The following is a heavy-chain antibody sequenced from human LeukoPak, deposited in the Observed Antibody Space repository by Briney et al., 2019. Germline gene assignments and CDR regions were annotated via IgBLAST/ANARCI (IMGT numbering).Heavy chain of an antibody. CDR1: GGSFSGYY. V-gene: IGHV4-59*01. J-gene: IGHJ6*03. CDR2: IYYSGST. D-gene: IGHD5-18*01. CDR3: AGTTEGGYSYGYFYYYYMDV. Sequence: SETLSLTCAVYGGSFSGYYWSWIRQPPGKGLEWIGYIYYSGSTNYKSSLKSRVTISVDTSKNQFSLKLSSVTAADTAVYYCAGTTEGGYSYGYFYYYYMDVWGKGTTVTISS.